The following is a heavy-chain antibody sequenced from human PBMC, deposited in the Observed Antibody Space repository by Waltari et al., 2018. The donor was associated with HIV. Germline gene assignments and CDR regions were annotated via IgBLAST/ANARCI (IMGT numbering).Heavy chain of an antibody. V-gene: IGHV3-9*01. J-gene: IGHJ5*02. CDR3: SRGPMYNWFDP. CDR2: ISWHSTRI. CDR1: GFNFEDYA. D-gene: IGHD3-10*02. Sequence: EVQLVESGGGLVQPGRSLRPSCTAPGFNFEDYAMHWVRQPPGKGLEWVSSISWHSTRITYADSVKGRFTISRDNAKKSLYLQMDSLRPEDTAFYYCSRGPMYNWFDPWGQGTLVTVSS.